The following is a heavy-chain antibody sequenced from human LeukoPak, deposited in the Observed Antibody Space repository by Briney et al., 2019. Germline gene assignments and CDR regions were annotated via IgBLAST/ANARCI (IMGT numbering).Heavy chain of an antibody. V-gene: IGHV3-33*01. CDR1: GFILSTHG. Sequence: GGSLRLSCAASGFILSTHGMHWVRQAPGKGLEWVAGMWYDGSREDYADSVKGRFTISRDMYKNTLNLQMNSRRVEDTAMFYCARDLSFGSLDFRGQGTLVTVSS. D-gene: IGHD1-26*01. J-gene: IGHJ4*02. CDR3: ARDLSFGSLDF. CDR2: MWYDGSRE.